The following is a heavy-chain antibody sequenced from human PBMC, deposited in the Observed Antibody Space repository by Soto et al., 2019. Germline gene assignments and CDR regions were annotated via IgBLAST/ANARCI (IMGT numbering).Heavy chain of an antibody. CDR3: VRAMVVTQTWFDP. V-gene: IGHV4-30-4*01. CDR2: IYYSGST. Sequence: SETLSLTCTVSGGSISSGGYYWSWIRQPPGKGLEWIGYIYYSGSTYCNPSLKSRVTISVDTSKNQFSLKLSSVTAADTAVYYCVRAMVVTQTWFDPWGQGTLVTVSS. D-gene: IGHD2-21*02. J-gene: IGHJ5*02. CDR1: GGSISSGGYY.